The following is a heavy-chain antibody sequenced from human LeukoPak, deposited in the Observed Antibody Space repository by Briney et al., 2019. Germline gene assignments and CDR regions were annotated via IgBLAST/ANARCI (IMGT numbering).Heavy chain of an antibody. CDR3: AAGSWSFGSPGLH. Sequence: PGGSLRLSCAASGFTFSSYAMSWVRQAPGKGLEWVSAISGSGGSTYYADSVKGRFTISRDNSKNTLYLQMNSLRAEDTAVYYCAAGSWSFGSPGLHWGQGTLVTVSS. CDR1: GFTFSSYA. D-gene: IGHD2-15*01. J-gene: IGHJ4*02. V-gene: IGHV3-23*01. CDR2: ISGSGGST.